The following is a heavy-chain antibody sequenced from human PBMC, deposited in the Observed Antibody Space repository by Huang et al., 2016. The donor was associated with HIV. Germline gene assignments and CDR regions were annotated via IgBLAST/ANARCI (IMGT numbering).Heavy chain of an antibody. CDR3: ARDLPGGITGLTVGLDY. J-gene: IGHJ4*02. V-gene: IGHV3-48*01. CDR2: ISGSDSTI. Sequence: EVQLVESGGGVVQPGGSLRLSCVASCFTFYTYSRNWVRQSPGKVLEWLSYISGSDSTIYYADSVKGRFTISRDNAKNSLYLQMNSLRAEDTAGYYCARDLPGGITGLTVGLDYWGQGTLVSVSS. D-gene: IGHD1-20*01. CDR1: CFTFYTYS.